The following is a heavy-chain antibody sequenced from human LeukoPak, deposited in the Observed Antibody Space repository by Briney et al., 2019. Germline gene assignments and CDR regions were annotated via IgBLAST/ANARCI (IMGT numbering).Heavy chain of an antibody. Sequence: GGSLRLSCAASGFALRSYTVTWVRQAPGKGLEWVSSISSTSAYIYYAESVKGRFSISRDNVDNVVHLQMSSLRNEDTAFYYCARVAVAGPTGWFDSWGQGTLVAVSS. V-gene: IGHV3-21*01. CDR2: ISSTSAYI. CDR3: ARVAVAGPTGWFDS. J-gene: IGHJ5*01. CDR1: GFALRSYT. D-gene: IGHD6-19*01.